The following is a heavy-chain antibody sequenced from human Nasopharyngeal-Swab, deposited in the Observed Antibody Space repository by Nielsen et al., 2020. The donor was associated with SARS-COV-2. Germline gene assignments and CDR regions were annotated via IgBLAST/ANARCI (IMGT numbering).Heavy chain of an antibody. CDR1: GFTFSSYS. D-gene: IGHD4-17*01. CDR3: ARASYGDYIQVGACDI. J-gene: IGHJ3*02. V-gene: IGHV3-33*08. Sequence: GESLKISCAASGFTFSSYSMNWVRQAPGTGLEWVAVIWDDGSNKYYADSVKGRFTISRDNSKNTLYLQMNSLRAEDTAVYYCARASYGDYIQVGACDIWGQGTMVTVSS. CDR2: IWDDGSNK.